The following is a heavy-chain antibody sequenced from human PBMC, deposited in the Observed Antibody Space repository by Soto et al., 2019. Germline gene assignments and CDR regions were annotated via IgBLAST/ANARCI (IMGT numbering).Heavy chain of an antibody. CDR3: TTCPGYYYHNPN. CDR2: IKSKTDGGTT. J-gene: IGHJ4*02. D-gene: IGHD3-10*01. Sequence: EGSLRLSCAASGFTFSNAWMSWVRPAPGKGLEWGGRIKSKTDGGTTDYAAPVKGRFTISRDDSKNTLYLQMNSLKTEDTAVYYCTTCPGYYYHNPNWCQGTLVTVFS. CDR1: GFTFSNAW. V-gene: IGHV3-15*01.